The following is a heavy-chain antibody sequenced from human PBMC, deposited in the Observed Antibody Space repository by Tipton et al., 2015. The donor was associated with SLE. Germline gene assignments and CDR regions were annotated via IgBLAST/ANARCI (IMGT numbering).Heavy chain of an antibody. D-gene: IGHD6-6*01. CDR2: INHSGST. Sequence: TLSLTCTVSGGSINSYYWSWIRQHPGKGLEWIGEINHSGSTNYNPSLKSRVTISVDTSKNQFSLKLSSVTAADTAVYYCARGRGSSSSGHYWGQGTLVTVSS. V-gene: IGHV4-34*01. CDR1: GGSINSYY. CDR3: ARGRGSSSSGHY. J-gene: IGHJ4*02.